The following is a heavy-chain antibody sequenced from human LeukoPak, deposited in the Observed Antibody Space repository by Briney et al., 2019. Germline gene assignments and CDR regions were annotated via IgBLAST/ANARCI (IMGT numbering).Heavy chain of an antibody. J-gene: IGHJ4*02. CDR1: EFTFDSYW. V-gene: IGHV3-7*04. D-gene: IGHD3-10*01. CDR2: IKHDGSEA. CDR3: TRDALFGSGRTHLDF. Sequence: GGSLRLSCAASEFTFDSYWMSWVRQAPGKGLQWVANIKHDGSEAHYVDSVKGRLTISRDNAKNSLSLQMNSLTVDDTGVYFCTRDALFGSGRTHLDFWSQGALVSVSS.